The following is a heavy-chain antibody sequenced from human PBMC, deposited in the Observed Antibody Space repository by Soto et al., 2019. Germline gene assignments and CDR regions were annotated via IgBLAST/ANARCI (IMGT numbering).Heavy chain of an antibody. CDR1: GGSISGLY. J-gene: IGHJ4*02. Sequence: SETLSLTCTVSGGSISGLYWNWFRQPAGKGLEWIGRIHTGGTTNYKPSLRSRVTMSVDTSKNQFSLKLTSVTAADTAVYYCARISGGPIRWGQGTLVTVSS. CDR2: IHTGGTT. V-gene: IGHV4-4*07. CDR3: ARISGGPIR.